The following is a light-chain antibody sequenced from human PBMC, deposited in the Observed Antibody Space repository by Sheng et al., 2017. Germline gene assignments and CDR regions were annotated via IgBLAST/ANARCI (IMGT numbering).Light chain of an antibody. Sequence: DIVMTQSPDSLAVSLGERATINCKSSQSVLYSSNLKSYLAWYQQKPGQAPRLLIHGASSRATGIPDRFSGSGSGTDFTLTISRLEPEDFAVYYCQQYGSSPFFGGGTKVEIK. CDR1: QSVLYSSNLKSY. J-gene: IGKJ4*01. V-gene: IGKV4-1*01. CDR2: GAS. CDR3: QQYGSSPF.